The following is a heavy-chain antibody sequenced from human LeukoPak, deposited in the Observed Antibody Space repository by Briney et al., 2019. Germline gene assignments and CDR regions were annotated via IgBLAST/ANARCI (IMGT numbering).Heavy chain of an antibody. V-gene: IGHV5-51*01. CDR3: ARGESDFDY. CDR2: IYPGDSDT. CDR1: GYSFTSYW. Sequence: KGGESLKISCQGSGYSFTSYWIGWVRQMPGKGLEWMGFIYPGDSDTRYSPSFQGQVTISADKSISNAYLQWSTLKASDAAIYYWARGESDFDYWGQGTLVTVSS. D-gene: IGHD3-16*01. J-gene: IGHJ4*02.